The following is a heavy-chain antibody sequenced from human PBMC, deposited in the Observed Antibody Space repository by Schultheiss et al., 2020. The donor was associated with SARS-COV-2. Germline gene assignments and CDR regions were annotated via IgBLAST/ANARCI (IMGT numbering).Heavy chain of an antibody. V-gene: IGHV4-61*02. CDR1: GGSISSGGYY. Sequence: LRLSCTVSGGSISSGGYYWSWIRQPAGKGLEWIGRIYTSGSTNYNPSLKSRVTISVDTSKNQFSLKLSSVTAADTAVYYCARDPSRYYYYGMDVWGQGTTVTVSS. CDR3: ARDPSRYYYYGMDV. J-gene: IGHJ6*02. CDR2: IYTSGST.